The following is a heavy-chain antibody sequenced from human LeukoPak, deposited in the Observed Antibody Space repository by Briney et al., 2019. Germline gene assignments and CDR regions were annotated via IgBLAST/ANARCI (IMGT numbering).Heavy chain of an antibody. CDR2: IYYSGST. Sequence: SETLSLTCTVSGGSISSSSYYWGWIRQPPGKGLEWIGSIYYSGSTNYNPSLKSRVTISVDTSKNQFSLKLSSVTAADTAVYYCARSYWNDYGDVGYMDVWGKGTTVTVSS. D-gene: IGHD4-17*01. CDR1: GGSISSSSYY. V-gene: IGHV4-39*07. J-gene: IGHJ6*03. CDR3: ARSYWNDYGDVGYMDV.